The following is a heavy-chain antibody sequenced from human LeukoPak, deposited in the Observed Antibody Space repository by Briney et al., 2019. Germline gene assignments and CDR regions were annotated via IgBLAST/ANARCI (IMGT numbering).Heavy chain of an antibody. J-gene: IGHJ5*02. V-gene: IGHV3-74*01. CDR2: INSDESTT. CDR3: ARSDWFGP. CDR1: GFTLSGHW. Sequence: GGSLRLPCVASGFTLSGHWMHWVRQAPGKGLVWVSRINSDESTTVYADSVKGRFTISRDNAKNTLYLQMNSLTAEDTAVYYCARSDWFGPWGQATLHTLSS.